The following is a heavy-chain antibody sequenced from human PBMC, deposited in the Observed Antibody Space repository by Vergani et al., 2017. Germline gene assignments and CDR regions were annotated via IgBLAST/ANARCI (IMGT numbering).Heavy chain of an antibody. CDR1: GGSVSSGSYY. CDR3: ARDPVWGSYRXTDY. V-gene: IGHV4-61*01. D-gene: IGHD3-16*02. CDR2: IYYSGST. J-gene: IGHJ4*02. Sequence: QVQLQESGPGLVKPSETLSLTCTVSGGSVSSGSYYWSWIRQPPGKGLEWIGYIYYSGSTNYNPSLKSRVTISVDTSKNQFSLKLSSVTAADTAVYYCARDPVWGSYRXTDYWGQGTLVTVSS.